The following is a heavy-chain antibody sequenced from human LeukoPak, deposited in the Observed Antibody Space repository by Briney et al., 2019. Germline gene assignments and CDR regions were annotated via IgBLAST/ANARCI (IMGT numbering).Heavy chain of an antibody. CDR1: GGSISSYY. V-gene: IGHV4-59*01. CDR3: ARYPGYSSGWDYYYGMDV. Sequence: PSETLSLTCTVSGGSISSYYWSWIRQPPGKGRGWMGYIYYGGSTNYNPSLKSRVTISVDTSKNQFSLKLSSVTAADTAVYYCARYPGYSSGWDYYYGMDVWGQGTTVTVSS. J-gene: IGHJ6*02. CDR2: IYYGGST. D-gene: IGHD6-19*01.